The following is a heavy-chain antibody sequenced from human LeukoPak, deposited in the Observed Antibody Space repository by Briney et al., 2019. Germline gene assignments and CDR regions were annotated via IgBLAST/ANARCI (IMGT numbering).Heavy chain of an antibody. Sequence: GGALRLSCAASGFTFSSYAMSWVRQAPGKGLEWVSAIRDSGSSTHYADSVKGRFTISRDNAKNSLYLRMNSLRAEDTAVYYCAREKSYGAGFDYWGQGTLVTVSS. J-gene: IGHJ4*02. D-gene: IGHD4-17*01. CDR3: AREKSYGAGFDY. CDR1: GFTFSSYA. CDR2: IRDSGSST. V-gene: IGHV3-23*01.